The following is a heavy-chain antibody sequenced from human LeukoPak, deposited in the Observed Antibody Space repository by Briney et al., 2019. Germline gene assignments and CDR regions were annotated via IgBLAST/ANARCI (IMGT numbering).Heavy chain of an antibody. CDR1: GFTFSNYA. V-gene: IGHV3-23*01. Sequence: GESLRLSCAGSGFTFSNYAMHWVRQAPGKGLEWVSTIDGPTFRTRYADSVMGRFTISRDNSKNTLYLQMNSLRAEDTAVYFCTTWVGAHFDFWGQGTLVTVSS. D-gene: IGHD1-26*01. J-gene: IGHJ4*02. CDR3: TTWVGAHFDF. CDR2: IDGPTFRT.